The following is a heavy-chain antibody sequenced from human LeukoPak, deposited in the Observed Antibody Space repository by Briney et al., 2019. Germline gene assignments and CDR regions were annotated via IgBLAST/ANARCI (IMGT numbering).Heavy chain of an antibody. CDR3: ARRTVTTGPPYYYYYYYMDV. Sequence: PGGSLRLSCAASGFTFSSYSMNWVRQAPGKGLEWVSYISSSSSTIYYADSVKGRFTISRDNAKNSLYLQMNSLRAEDTAVYYCARRTVTTGPPYYYYYYYMDVWGKGTTVIVSS. CDR2: ISSSSSTI. J-gene: IGHJ6*03. V-gene: IGHV3-48*01. D-gene: IGHD4-17*01. CDR1: GFTFSSYS.